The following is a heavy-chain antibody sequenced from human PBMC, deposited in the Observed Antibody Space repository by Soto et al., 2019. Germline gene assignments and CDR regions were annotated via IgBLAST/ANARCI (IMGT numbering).Heavy chain of an antibody. CDR2: ISSSSSYI. Sequence: PWGSLRLSCAASGFTFSSYSMNWVRQAPGKGLEWVSSISSSSSYIYYADSVKGRFTISRDNAKNSLYLQMNSLRAEDTAVYYCARDVGYYASRVYPAEYWGKRNMVTVSA. J-gene: IGHJ4*02. V-gene: IGHV3-21*01. D-gene: IGHD3-22*01. CDR3: ARDVGYYASRVYPAEY. CDR1: GFTFSSYS.